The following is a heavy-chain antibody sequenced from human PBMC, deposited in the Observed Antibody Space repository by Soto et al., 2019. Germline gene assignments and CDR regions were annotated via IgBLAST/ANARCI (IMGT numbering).Heavy chain of an antibody. CDR2: VYSTGRT. D-gene: IGHD5-12*01. J-gene: IGHJ4*02. CDR1: GDYIGSGAYY. Sequence: SETLSLTCTVSGDYIGSGAYYWTWISQHPGKGLAWIGYVYSTGRTYYNPSLESRVSISVDTSKNQFSLKLTSVTAADTAVYYCARGHGYNAYYFDYWGQGALVTVSS. CDR3: ARGHGYNAYYFDY. V-gene: IGHV4-31*03.